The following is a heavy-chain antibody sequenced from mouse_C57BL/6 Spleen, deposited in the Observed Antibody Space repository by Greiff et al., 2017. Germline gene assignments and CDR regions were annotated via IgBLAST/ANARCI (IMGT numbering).Heavy chain of an antibody. J-gene: IGHJ1*03. V-gene: IGHV1-18*01. CDR3: ARDVYDGSEYFDD. CDR2: INPNNGGT. CDR1: GYTFTDYN. Sequence: VQLHQSGPELVKPGASVKIPCKASGYTFTDYNMDWVKQSHGKSLEWIGDINPNNGGTIYNQKFKGKATLTVDKSSSTAYMELRSLTSEDTAVYYCARDVYDGSEYFDDWGKGTTVTVSS. D-gene: IGHD2-2*01.